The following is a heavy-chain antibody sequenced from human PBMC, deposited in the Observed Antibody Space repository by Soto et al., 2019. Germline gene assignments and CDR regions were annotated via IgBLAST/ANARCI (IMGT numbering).Heavy chain of an antibody. CDR2: IYSGGSA. D-gene: IGHD4-4*01. CDR3: ASDYSISRYYGMDV. J-gene: IGHJ6*02. Sequence: EVQLVETGGGLTQPGGSLRLSCAASGFTVSSNYMSWVRQAPGKGLEWVSLIYSGGSAYYADSVKGRFTISRDNSKNTVYLQMNSLRAEDTAVYYCASDYSISRYYGMDVWGQGTTVTVSS. CDR1: GFTVSSNY. V-gene: IGHV3-53*02.